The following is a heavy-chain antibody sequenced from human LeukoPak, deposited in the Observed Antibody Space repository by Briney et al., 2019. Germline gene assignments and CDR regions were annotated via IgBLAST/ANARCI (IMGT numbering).Heavy chain of an antibody. CDR2: INHSGST. CDR3: ARRITIFGVVIIDGPYYFDY. Sequence: SETLSLTCAISGGSISSSIYYWGWIRQPPGKGLEWIGEINHSGSTNYNPSLKSRFTISVDTSKNQFSLKLSSVTAADTAVYYCARRITIFGVVIIDGPYYFDYWGQGTLVTVSS. D-gene: IGHD3-3*01. V-gene: IGHV4-39*07. CDR1: GGSISSSIYY. J-gene: IGHJ4*02.